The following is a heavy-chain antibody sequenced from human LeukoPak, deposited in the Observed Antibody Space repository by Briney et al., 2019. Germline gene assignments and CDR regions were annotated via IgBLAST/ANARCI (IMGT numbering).Heavy chain of an antibody. CDR3: ARDGPEYCGGDCYSNWFDP. CDR1: GGSISYYY. V-gene: IGHV4-59*01. D-gene: IGHD2-21*02. J-gene: IGHJ5*02. Sequence: SETLSLTCTVSGGSISYYYWNWIRQPPGKGLEWIGYIYYSGSTKYNPSLKSRVTIPVDTSKNQFSLKLSSVTAADAAVYYCARDGPEYCGGDCYSNWFDPWGQGTLVTVSS. CDR2: IYYSGST.